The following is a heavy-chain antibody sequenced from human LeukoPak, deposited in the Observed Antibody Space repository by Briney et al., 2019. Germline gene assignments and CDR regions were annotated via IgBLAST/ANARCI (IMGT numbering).Heavy chain of an antibody. V-gene: IGHV4-34*01. CDR1: GGSFSGYY. Sequence: SETLSLTCAVYGGSFSGYYWSWICQPPGKGLEWIGEINHSGSTNYNPSLKSRVTISVDTSKNQFSLRLSSVTAADTAVYYCARGRGDQQLGGWFDPWGQGTLVTVSS. D-gene: IGHD6-13*01. CDR3: ARGRGDQQLGGWFDP. CDR2: INHSGST. J-gene: IGHJ5*02.